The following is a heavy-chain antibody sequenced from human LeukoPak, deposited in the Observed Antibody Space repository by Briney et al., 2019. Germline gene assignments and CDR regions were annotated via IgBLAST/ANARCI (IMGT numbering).Heavy chain of an antibody. J-gene: IGHJ4*02. CDR3: ARGTYYYDSSGYYFDY. CDR2: IYHSGST. CDR1: GGSISSGGYS. V-gene: IGHV4-30-2*01. Sequence: SETLSLTCAVSGGSISSGGYSWSWIRQPPGTGLEWIGYIYHSGSTYYNPSLKSRVTISVDRSKNQFSLKLSPVTAADTAVYYCARGTYYYDSSGYYFDYWGQGTLVTVSS. D-gene: IGHD3-22*01.